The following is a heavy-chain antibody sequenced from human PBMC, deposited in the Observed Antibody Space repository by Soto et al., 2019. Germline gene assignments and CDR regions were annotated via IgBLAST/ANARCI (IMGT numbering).Heavy chain of an antibody. D-gene: IGHD4-17*01. CDR1: GGSISSGGYY. CDR3: ARARHPTGIDY. J-gene: IGHJ4*02. Sequence: QVQLQESGPGLVKPSQTLSLTCTVSGGSISSGGYYWSWIRQHPGKGLEWIGYIYYSGSTYYNPSLKSXXTXSXXTSKNQFSLKLSSVTAADTAVYYCARARHPTGIDYWGQGTLVTVSS. V-gene: IGHV4-31*03. CDR2: IYYSGST.